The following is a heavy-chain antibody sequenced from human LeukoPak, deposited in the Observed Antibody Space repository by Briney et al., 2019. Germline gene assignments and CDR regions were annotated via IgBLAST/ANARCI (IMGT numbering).Heavy chain of an antibody. CDR2: IYYSGST. CDR1: GGSISSGGYY. D-gene: IGHD5-24*01. J-gene: IGHJ4*02. Sequence: SQTLSLTCTVSGGSISSGGYYWSWIRQRPGKGLEWIGYIYYSGSTYYNPSLKSRVTISVDTSKNQFSLKLSSVTAADTAVYYCARESSVEMATIDYWGQGTLVTVSS. CDR3: ARESSVEMATIDY. V-gene: IGHV4-31*03.